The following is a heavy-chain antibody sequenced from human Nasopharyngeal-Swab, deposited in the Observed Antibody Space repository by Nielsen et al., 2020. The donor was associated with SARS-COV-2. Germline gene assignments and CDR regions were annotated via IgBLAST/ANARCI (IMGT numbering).Heavy chain of an antibody. CDR3: TPSPDY. V-gene: IGHV3-49*04. CDR2: ISRTSHGGTP. Sequence: GESLKISCTTSGFTFGDFAATWVRQAPGRGLEWLGFISRTSHGGTPEYAPSVKGRFIISRDDSKNTAYLHMNSLKTDDTATYYCTPSPDYWGPGSLVTVSS. CDR1: GFTFGDFA. J-gene: IGHJ4*02.